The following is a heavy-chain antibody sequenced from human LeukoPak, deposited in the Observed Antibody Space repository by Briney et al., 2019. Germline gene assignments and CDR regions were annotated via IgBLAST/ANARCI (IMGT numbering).Heavy chain of an antibody. J-gene: IGHJ4*02. V-gene: IGHV4-59*08. CDR2: IYYSGST. Sequence: PSETLSLTCTVSGVSISSYYWSWIRQPPGKGLEWIGYIYYSGSTNYNPSLKSRVTISVDTSKNQFSLKLSSVTAADTAVYYCARQKFDSSSLDYWGQGTLVTVSS. CDR3: ARQKFDSSSLDY. CDR1: GVSISSYY. D-gene: IGHD6-6*01.